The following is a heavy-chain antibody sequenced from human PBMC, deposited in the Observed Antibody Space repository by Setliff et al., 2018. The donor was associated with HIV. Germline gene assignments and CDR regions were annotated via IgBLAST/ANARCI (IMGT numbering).Heavy chain of an antibody. CDR3: ARVGYHGSGRYSFDY. J-gene: IGHJ4*02. Sequence: PSETLSLTCTVSGGSISGSYYWSWIRQPAGKGLEWIGHIHTSGSTKYNPSLKSRVTISADTSKNQFSLNLSSVTAAETAVYYCARVGYHGSGRYSFDYWGQGTLVTVSS. D-gene: IGHD3-10*01. V-gene: IGHV4-61*09. CDR2: IHTSGST. CDR1: GGSISGSYY.